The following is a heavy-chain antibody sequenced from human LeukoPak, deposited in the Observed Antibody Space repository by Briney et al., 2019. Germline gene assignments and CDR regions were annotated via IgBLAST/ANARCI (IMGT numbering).Heavy chain of an antibody. Sequence: SVKVSCKASGGTFSSYAISWVRQAPGQGLEWMGGIIPIFGTANYAQKFQGRVTITADESTSTAYMELGSLRSEDTAVYYCARDDMGYNWNYDFDYWGQGTLVTVSS. D-gene: IGHD1-7*01. CDR2: IIPIFGTA. CDR1: GGTFSSYA. J-gene: IGHJ4*02. V-gene: IGHV1-69*13. CDR3: ARDDMGYNWNYDFDY.